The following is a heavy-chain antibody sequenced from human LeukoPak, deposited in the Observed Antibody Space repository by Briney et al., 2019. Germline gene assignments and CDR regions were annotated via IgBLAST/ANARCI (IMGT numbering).Heavy chain of an antibody. CDR2: IYYSGST. J-gene: IGHJ4*02. V-gene: IGHV4-31*03. CDR1: GGSISSGGYY. Sequence: SETLSLTCTVSGGSISSGGYYWSWTRQHPGKGLEWIGYIYYSGSTYYNPSLKSRVTISVDTSKNQFSLKLSSVTAADTAVYYCARAYYDFWSGYWYYFDYWGQGTLVTVSS. CDR3: ARAYYDFWSGYWYYFDY. D-gene: IGHD3-3*01.